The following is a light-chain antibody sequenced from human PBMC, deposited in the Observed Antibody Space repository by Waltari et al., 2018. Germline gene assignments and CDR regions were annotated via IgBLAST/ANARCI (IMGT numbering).Light chain of an antibody. V-gene: IGKV1-39*01. J-gene: IGKJ2*01. Sequence: DIQMTRSPSSLSASVGDRVTIPCRASQSISIYLNWYQQKPGKAPKLLIYAASSLQSGVPSRFSGSGSGTDFTLTISSLQPEDFATYYCQQGYSTPRMYTFGQGTNLEIK. CDR2: AAS. CDR1: QSISIY. CDR3: QQGYSTPRMYT.